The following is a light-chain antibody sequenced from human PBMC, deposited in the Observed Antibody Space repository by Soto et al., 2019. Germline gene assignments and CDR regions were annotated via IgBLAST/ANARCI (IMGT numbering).Light chain of an antibody. CDR3: QHYNSYSEA. Sequence: EIVLTQSPDTLSLSPGERATLSCRASQSVSSSYLGWYQQKPGQAPRLLMYGASSRATGIPERFSGSGSGTEFTLTISSLQPDDFATYYCQHYNSYSEAFGQGTKVDIK. V-gene: IGKV3-20*01. J-gene: IGKJ1*01. CDR2: GAS. CDR1: QSVSSSY.